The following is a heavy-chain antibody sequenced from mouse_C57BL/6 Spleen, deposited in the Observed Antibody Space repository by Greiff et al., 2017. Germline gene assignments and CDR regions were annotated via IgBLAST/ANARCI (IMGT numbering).Heavy chain of an antibody. J-gene: IGHJ4*01. D-gene: IGHD2-2*01. Sequence: QVQLKESGAELVKPGASVKLSCKASGYTFTEYTIHWVQQRSGQGLEWIGWFYPGSGSIKYNEKFKDKATLTADKSSSTVYMELSRLTSEDPAVYFCARHEDRLLWLRGAMDYWGQGTSVTVSS. CDR1: GYTFTEYT. V-gene: IGHV1-62-2*01. CDR2: FYPGSGSI. CDR3: ARHEDRLLWLRGAMDY.